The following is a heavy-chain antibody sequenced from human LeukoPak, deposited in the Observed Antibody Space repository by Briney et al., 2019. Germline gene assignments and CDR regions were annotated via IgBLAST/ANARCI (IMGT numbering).Heavy chain of an antibody. V-gene: IGHV3-7*03. CDR1: GITFSSFW. D-gene: IGHD6-13*01. Sequence: GGSLRLSCAVSGITFSSFWMSWVRQAPGKGLEWVANIKQDGSEKYYVDSVKGRFTISRDNAKNSLYLQMNSLRAEDTAVYYCARDPGYIDAFDIWGQGTMVTVSS. CDR2: IKQDGSEK. J-gene: IGHJ3*02. CDR3: ARDPGYIDAFDI.